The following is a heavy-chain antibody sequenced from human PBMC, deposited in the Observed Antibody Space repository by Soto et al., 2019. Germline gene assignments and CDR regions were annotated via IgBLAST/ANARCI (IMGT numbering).Heavy chain of an antibody. CDR1: GGTFSSYA. CDR2: IIPIFGTA. Sequence: GASVKVSCKASGGTFSSYAISWVRQAPGQGLEWMGGIIPIFGTANYAQKFQGRVTITADESTSTAYMELSSLRSEDTAVYYCARGGTRITMVRGPDAFDIWGQGTMVTV. V-gene: IGHV1-69*13. J-gene: IGHJ3*02. CDR3: ARGGTRITMVRGPDAFDI. D-gene: IGHD3-10*01.